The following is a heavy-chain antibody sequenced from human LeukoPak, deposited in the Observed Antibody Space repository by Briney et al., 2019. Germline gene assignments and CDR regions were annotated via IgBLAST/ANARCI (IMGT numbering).Heavy chain of an antibody. Sequence: SETLSLTCTVSGGSISSGSYCWSWIRQPAGKGLEWIGRIYSSGSTNYNPSLKSRVTISLDTSKDQFSLKLSSVTAADTAVYYCAGRGIDYSELVWGQGTLVTVSS. D-gene: IGHD3-16*01. J-gene: IGHJ4*02. CDR1: GGSISSGSYC. V-gene: IGHV4-61*02. CDR2: IYSSGST. CDR3: AGRGIDYSELV.